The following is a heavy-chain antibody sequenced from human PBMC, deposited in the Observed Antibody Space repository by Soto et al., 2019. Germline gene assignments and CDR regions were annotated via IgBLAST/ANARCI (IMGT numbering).Heavy chain of an antibody. Sequence: QVQLVESGGGVVQPGRSLRLSCAASGFTFSSYAMHWVRQAPGKGLEWVAVISYDGSNKYYADSVKGRFTISRDNSKNTLYLQMNSLRAEDTAVYYCARDPSSSWYRFDYWGHGTLVTVSS. V-gene: IGHV3-30-3*01. J-gene: IGHJ4*01. CDR1: GFTFSSYA. CDR2: ISYDGSNK. CDR3: ARDPSSSWYRFDY. D-gene: IGHD6-13*01.